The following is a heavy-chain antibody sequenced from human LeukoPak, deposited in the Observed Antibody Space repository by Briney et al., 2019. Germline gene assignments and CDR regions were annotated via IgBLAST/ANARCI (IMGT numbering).Heavy chain of an antibody. D-gene: IGHD3-16*01. CDR3: ARDFGPYGMDV. V-gene: IGHV3-74*01. Sequence: GGPLRLSCAASGFSFSSSWMHGVRQAPGTGLVWVSRINSDGSTTSYADYVKGRFTISRDNAMSTLYLQMNSLRAEDTAVYYCARDFGPYGMDVWGQGTTVTVSS. CDR2: INSDGSTT. J-gene: IGHJ6*02. CDR1: GFSFSSSW.